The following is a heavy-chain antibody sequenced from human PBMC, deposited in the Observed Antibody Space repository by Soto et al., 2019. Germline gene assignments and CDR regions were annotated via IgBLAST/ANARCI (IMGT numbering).Heavy chain of an antibody. Sequence: GASVKVSCKASGYTFTSYGISWVRQAPGQGLEWMGWISAYNGNTNYAQKLQGRVTMTTDTSTSTAYMELRSLRSDDTAVYYCARDLGYCSSTSCPGYYYYYMDFRGKGTTVTVSS. CDR1: GYTFTSYG. V-gene: IGHV1-18*01. CDR3: ARDLGYCSSTSCPGYYYYYMDF. D-gene: IGHD2-2*01. CDR2: ISAYNGNT. J-gene: IGHJ6*03.